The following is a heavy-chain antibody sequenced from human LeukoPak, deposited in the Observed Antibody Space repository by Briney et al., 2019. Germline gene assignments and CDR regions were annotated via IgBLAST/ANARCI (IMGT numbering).Heavy chain of an antibody. V-gene: IGHV3-7*01. Sequence: GGSLRLSCSASGFTFSNYWMSWVRQAPGKGLEWVANIKQDESEKYYVDSVKGRFTISRDNAKSSLYLQMNSLRAEDAAVYYCARALDSSSSRYQAFEEWGQGTLVTVSS. J-gene: IGHJ4*02. D-gene: IGHD2-2*01. CDR2: IKQDESEK. CDR1: GFTFSNYW. CDR3: ARALDSSSSRYQAFEE.